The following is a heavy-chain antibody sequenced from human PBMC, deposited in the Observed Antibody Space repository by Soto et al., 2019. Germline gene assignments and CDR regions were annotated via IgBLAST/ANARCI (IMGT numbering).Heavy chain of an antibody. Sequence: SETLSLTCAVYGGSFSGYYWTWIRQPPGTGLEWIGEINHSGSTNYNPSLKSRVTISVDTSKNQFSLKLSSVTAADTAVYYCARDRAVAGTYDYWGQGTLVTVSS. V-gene: IGHV4-34*09. J-gene: IGHJ4*02. CDR1: GGSFSGYY. D-gene: IGHD6-19*01. CDR2: INHSGST. CDR3: ARDRAVAGTYDY.